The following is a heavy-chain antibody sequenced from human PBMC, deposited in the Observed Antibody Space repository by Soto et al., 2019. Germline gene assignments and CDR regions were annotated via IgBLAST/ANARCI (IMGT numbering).Heavy chain of an antibody. J-gene: IGHJ5*02. CDR3: ARDNRYNWNDEGWFDP. Sequence: QVQLVQSGAEVKKPGASVKVSCKASGYSFSVYDINWVRQATGQGPEWMGWMNPNSGNTGYAQKFQGRVTMTRNTSINTAYMELSSLGSEDTAVYYCARDNRYNWNDEGWFDPWGQGTLVTVSS. D-gene: IGHD1-20*01. V-gene: IGHV1-8*01. CDR1: GYSFSVYD. CDR2: MNPNSGNT.